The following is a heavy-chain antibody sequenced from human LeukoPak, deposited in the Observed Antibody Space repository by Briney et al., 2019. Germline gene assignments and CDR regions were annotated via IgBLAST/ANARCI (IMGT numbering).Heavy chain of an antibody. CDR1: GFTFSSYG. CDR2: ISYDGSNK. CDR3: AKLGYCSGGSCYVEGYVDY. V-gene: IGHV3-30*18. J-gene: IGHJ4*02. Sequence: PGGSLRLSCAASGFTFSSYGMHWVRQAPGKGLEWVAVISYDGSNKYYADSVKGRFTISRDNSKNTLYLQMNSLRAEDTAVYYCAKLGYCSGGSCYVEGYVDYWGQGTLVTVSS. D-gene: IGHD2-15*01.